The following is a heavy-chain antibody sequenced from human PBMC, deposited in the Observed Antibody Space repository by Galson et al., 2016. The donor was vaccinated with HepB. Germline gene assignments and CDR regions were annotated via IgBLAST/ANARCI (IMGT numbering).Heavy chain of an antibody. V-gene: IGHV3-23*01. CDR2: ITGSGGST. CDR1: GFTFSSHG. CDR3: AKPHIAAAGHGGLAFNM. Sequence: SLRLSCAASGFTFSSHGMSWVRQAPGKGLEGVSGITGSGGSTYYADSVKGRFTIPRDNSKNTLYLQMNSLRAEDTAVYYCAKPHIAAAGHGGLAFNMWGQGTMVTVSS. D-gene: IGHD6-25*01. J-gene: IGHJ3*02.